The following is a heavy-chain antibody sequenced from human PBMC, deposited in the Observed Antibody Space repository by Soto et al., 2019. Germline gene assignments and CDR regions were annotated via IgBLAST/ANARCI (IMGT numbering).Heavy chain of an antibody. CDR2: LYFSGST. J-gene: IGHJ4*02. D-gene: IGHD3-9*01. CDR3: VRQNYDILTGYHTKGLK. Sequence: SETLSLTCTVSGGSISSSDYYWGWIRQPPGKGLEWIGSLYFSGSTYYNPSLKSQVTISVDTSKNQFSMQLSSVTAADTVVYYCVRQNYDILTGYHTKGLKWGQGTLVTVSA. V-gene: IGHV4-39*01. CDR1: GGSISSSDYY.